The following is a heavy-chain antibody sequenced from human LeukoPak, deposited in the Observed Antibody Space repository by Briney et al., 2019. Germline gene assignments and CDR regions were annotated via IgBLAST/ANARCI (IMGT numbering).Heavy chain of an antibody. CDR3: ATLTGGDDAFDI. V-gene: IGHV4-61*01. Sequence: KPSETLSLTCTVSGYSISSGYYWSWIRQPPGKGLEWIGYIFYTGSTNYNPSLKSRVTISVLTSKNRFSLKLSSVTAADTAVYYCATLTGGDDAFDIWGQGTMVTVSS. J-gene: IGHJ3*02. D-gene: IGHD4-23*01. CDR1: GYSISSGYY. CDR2: IFYTGST.